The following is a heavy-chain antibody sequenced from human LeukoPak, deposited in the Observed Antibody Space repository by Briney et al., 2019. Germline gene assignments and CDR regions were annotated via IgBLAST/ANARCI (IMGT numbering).Heavy chain of an antibody. D-gene: IGHD6-19*01. CDR1: GYTFTSYG. J-gene: IGHJ4*02. CDR2: ISAYNGNT. Sequence: GASVKVSCKASGYTFTSYGISWVRQVPGQGLEWMGWISAYNGNTNYAQKLQGRVTMTTDTSTSTAYMELRSLRSDDTAVYYCASFPSPGDFPPSGWYDWGQGTLVTVSS. V-gene: IGHV1-18*01. CDR3: ASFPSPGDFPPSGWYD.